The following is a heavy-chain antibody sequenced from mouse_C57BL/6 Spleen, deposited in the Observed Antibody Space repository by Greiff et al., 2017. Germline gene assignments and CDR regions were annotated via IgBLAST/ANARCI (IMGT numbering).Heavy chain of an antibody. CDR3: ACGDYYGSSYVRYFDV. CDR1: GYAFSSSW. Sequence: VKLVESGPELVKPGASVKISCKVSGYAFSSSWMNWVKQRPGKGLEWIGRIYPGDGDTNYNGKFKGKATLTADKSSSTAYMQLSSLTSEDSAVYFCACGDYYGSSYVRYFDVWGTGATVTVSS. D-gene: IGHD1-1*01. J-gene: IGHJ1*03. V-gene: IGHV1-82*01. CDR2: IYPGDGDT.